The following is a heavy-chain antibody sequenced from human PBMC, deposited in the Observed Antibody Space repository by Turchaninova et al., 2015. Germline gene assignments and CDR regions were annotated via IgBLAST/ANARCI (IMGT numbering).Heavy chain of an antibody. J-gene: IGHJ4*02. V-gene: IGHV4-34*01. D-gene: IGHD6-13*01. CDR1: GGSFSGYY. CDR2: INHSGST. Sequence: VQLQQWGAGLFKPSETRSLTLAVYGGSFSGYYWKWRHQPPGKGREWIGEINHSGSTNYNPSRKSRVTISVDTSKNQFSLKLSSGTAADTAVYYCARGGAAAGMTPHFDYWGQGTLVTVSS. CDR3: ARGGAAAGMTPHFDY.